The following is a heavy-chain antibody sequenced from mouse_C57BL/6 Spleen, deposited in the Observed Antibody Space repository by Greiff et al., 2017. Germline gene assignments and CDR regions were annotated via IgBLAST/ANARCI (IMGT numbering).Heavy chain of an antibody. CDR2: ISGGGGNT. Sequence: EVKLQESGGGLVKPGGSLKLSCAASGFTFSSYTMSWVRQTPEKRLEWVATISGGGGNTYYPDSVKGRFTISRDNAKNTLYLQMSSLRSEDTALYYCASLYYYGSSYAWFAYWGQGTLVTVSA. CDR1: GFTFSSYT. CDR3: ASLYYYGSSYAWFAY. J-gene: IGHJ3*01. V-gene: IGHV5-9*01. D-gene: IGHD1-1*01.